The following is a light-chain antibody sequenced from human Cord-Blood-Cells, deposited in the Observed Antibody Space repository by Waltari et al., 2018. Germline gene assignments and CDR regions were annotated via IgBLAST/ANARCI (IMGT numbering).Light chain of an antibody. Sequence: DIVMTQSPDSLAVSLGERATINCKSSQSVLYSSNNKNYLAWYQQKPGQPPKLLIYWASTRESRVPDRFSGSESGTDFTLTISSLQAEDVAVYYFQQYYSTPITFGPGTKVDIK. V-gene: IGKV4-1*01. CDR2: WAS. CDR3: QQYYSTPIT. J-gene: IGKJ3*01. CDR1: QSVLYSSNNKNY.